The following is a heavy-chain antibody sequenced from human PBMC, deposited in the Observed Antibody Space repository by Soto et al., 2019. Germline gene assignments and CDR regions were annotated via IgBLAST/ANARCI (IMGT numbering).Heavy chain of an antibody. J-gene: IGHJ4*02. D-gene: IGHD3-22*01. Sequence: PSETLSLTCAVSGYTISIGYYWVCIRQPPGKGLEWIGSIYHSGNTYYNPSLKSRVSISVDTSKNQFSLQLNSVIAADTAVFYCERAEYYYDSSGYRFHFDYSGQGALVTFYS. CDR3: ERAEYYYDSSGYRFHFDY. V-gene: IGHV4-38-2*01. CDR1: GYTISIGYY. CDR2: IYHSGNT.